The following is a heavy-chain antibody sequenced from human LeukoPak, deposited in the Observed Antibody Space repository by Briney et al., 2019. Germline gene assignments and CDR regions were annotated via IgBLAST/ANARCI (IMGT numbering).Heavy chain of an antibody. CDR2: IYHSGST. D-gene: IGHD4-11*01. Sequence: SETLPLTCTVSGDSISTYYWSWIRQPPGKGLEWIGYIYHSGSTNYNPSLKSRVSISVDTSKNQFSLKLSSVTAADTAVYYCARERYSNYNWFDPWGQGTLVTVSS. CDR3: ARERYSNYNWFDP. J-gene: IGHJ5*02. V-gene: IGHV4-59*01. CDR1: GDSISTYY.